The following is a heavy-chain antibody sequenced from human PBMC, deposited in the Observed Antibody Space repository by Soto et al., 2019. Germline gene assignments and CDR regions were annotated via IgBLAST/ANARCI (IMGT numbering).Heavy chain of an antibody. CDR1: GGSVSSGSYY. J-gene: IGHJ6*02. Sequence: QVQLQESGPGLVKPSETLSLTCTVSGGSVSSGSYYWSWIRQPPGKGLEWIGYIYYSGSTNYNPSLQSRVTISVDTSKDQFSLKLSSVTAADTAVYYWARGIEGWYQGRYYYGMDVWGQGTTVTVSS. D-gene: IGHD6-19*01. CDR3: ARGIEGWYQGRYYYGMDV. CDR2: IYYSGST. V-gene: IGHV4-61*01.